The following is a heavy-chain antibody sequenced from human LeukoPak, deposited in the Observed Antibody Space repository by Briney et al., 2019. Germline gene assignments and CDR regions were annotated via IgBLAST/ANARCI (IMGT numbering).Heavy chain of an antibody. V-gene: IGHV4-34*01. CDR3: ARHGVADD. J-gene: IGHJ4*02. CDR1: GGPFSGYY. CDR2: INHSGST. Sequence: PSETLSLTCAVYGGPFSGYYWSWIRQPPGKGLEWIGEINHSGSTNYNPSLKSRVTISVDTSKNQFSLKLSSATAADTAVYYCARHGVADDWGQGTLVTVSS. D-gene: IGHD3-3*01.